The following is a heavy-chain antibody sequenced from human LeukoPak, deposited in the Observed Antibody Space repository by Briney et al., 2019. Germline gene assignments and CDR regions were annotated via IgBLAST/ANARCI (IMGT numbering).Heavy chain of an antibody. CDR1: GGSISSSSYY. D-gene: IGHD2-15*01. CDR2: IYYSGST. J-gene: IGHJ4*02. CDR3: ARDPDFAYSIFDF. Sequence: SETLSLTCTVSGGSISSSSYYWGWIRQPPGKGLEWIGSIYYSGSTYYNPSLKSRVTISVDTSKNQFSLKLSSVTAADTAVYYCARDPDFAYSIFDFWGQGTLVTVSS. V-gene: IGHV4-39*07.